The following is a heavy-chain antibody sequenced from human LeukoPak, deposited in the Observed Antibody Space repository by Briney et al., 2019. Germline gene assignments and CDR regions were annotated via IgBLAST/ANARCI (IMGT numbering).Heavy chain of an antibody. V-gene: IGHV4-39*07. CDR3: ARVGGVTAMVRGVPFDY. CDR2: IYYSGST. Sequence: SETLSLTCTVSGGSISSSSYYWGWIRQPPGKGLEWIGSIYYSGSTYYNPSLKSRVTISVDTSKNQFSLKLSSVTAADTAVYYCARVGGVTAMVRGVPFDYWGQGTLVTASS. J-gene: IGHJ4*02. CDR1: GGSISSSSYY. D-gene: IGHD3-10*01.